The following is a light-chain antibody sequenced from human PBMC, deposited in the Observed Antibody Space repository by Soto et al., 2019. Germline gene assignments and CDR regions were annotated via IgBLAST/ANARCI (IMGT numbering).Light chain of an antibody. Sequence: QSVLTQPASVSGSPGQSITISCTGTNSDVGAYNYVSWFQQHPGKAPKLIIFEVSNRPSGVSHRFSGSKSGNTASLTISGLQTGDEADYYCLSYTITSILVFGGGTKLTVL. CDR3: LSYTITSILV. CDR1: NSDVGAYNY. V-gene: IGLV2-14*01. J-gene: IGLJ3*02. CDR2: EVS.